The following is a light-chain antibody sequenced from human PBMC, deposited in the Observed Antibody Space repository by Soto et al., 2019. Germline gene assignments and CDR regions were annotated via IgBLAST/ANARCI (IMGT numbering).Light chain of an antibody. Sequence: EIVMTQSPATLSASPGERATLSCRASQSVSSNLAWYQQKPGQAPRLLIYGASTRATGIPDRFSGSGSGTHFTLTISRLEPGDFAVYYCQHFGGTTFTFGQGTRLEI. V-gene: IGKV3D-15*01. CDR1: QSVSSN. CDR3: QHFGGTTFT. J-gene: IGKJ5*01. CDR2: GAS.